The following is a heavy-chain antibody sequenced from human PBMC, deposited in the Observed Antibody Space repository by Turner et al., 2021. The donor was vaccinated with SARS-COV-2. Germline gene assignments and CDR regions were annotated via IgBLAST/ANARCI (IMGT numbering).Heavy chain of an antibody. D-gene: IGHD3-22*01. J-gene: IGHJ2*01. CDR3: ATTLVTLIGDWCFDL. Sequence: QVQLVQSGAEVKKPGASVKVSCKVSGYTLTALSMHWVRQAPGKGLEWMGGFDPEDGETIYAQKFQGRVTMTEDTSTDTAYMELSSLGAEDAAVYYCATTLVTLIGDWCFDLWGRGTLVTVSS. CDR2: FDPEDGET. V-gene: IGHV1-24*01. CDR1: GYTLTALS.